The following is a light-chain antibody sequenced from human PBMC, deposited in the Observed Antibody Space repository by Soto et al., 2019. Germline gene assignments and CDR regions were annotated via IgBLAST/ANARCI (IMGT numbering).Light chain of an antibody. V-gene: IGKV3-20*01. CDR3: QQYGSSLPMYT. Sequence: EIVLTQSPGTLSLSPGEIATLSCRASQSVSSSYLAWYQQKPGQAPRLLIYGASSRATGIPDRFSGSGSGTDFTLTISRLEPEDFAVYYCQQYGSSLPMYTFGQGTKLEIK. J-gene: IGKJ2*01. CDR2: GAS. CDR1: QSVSSSY.